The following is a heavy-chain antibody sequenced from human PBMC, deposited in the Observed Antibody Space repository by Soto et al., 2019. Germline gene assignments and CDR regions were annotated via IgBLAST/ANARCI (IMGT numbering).Heavy chain of an antibody. V-gene: IGHV1-46*03. CDR3: GRGSPGSSPNYYYMDV. D-gene: IGHD6-6*01. CDR2: INPSGDST. J-gene: IGHJ6*03. CDR1: GYTFASCH. Sequence: GPSVKVSCKASGYTFASCHRRWVRQAPGQGLEWMGLINPSGDSTIYAQKFQGRVTMTRDTSTSTVDMELSSLRSEDTAVYYCGRGSPGSSPNYYYMDVWGRGTTVTVSS.